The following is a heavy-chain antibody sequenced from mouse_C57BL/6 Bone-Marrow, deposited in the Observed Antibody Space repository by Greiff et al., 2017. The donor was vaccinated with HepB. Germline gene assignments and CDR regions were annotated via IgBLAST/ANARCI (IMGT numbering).Heavy chain of an antibody. CDR3: APLLLRGAMDY. D-gene: IGHD1-1*01. V-gene: IGHV1-81*01. J-gene: IGHJ4*01. CDR1: GYTFTSYG. Sequence: QVQLKESGAELARPGASVKLSCKASGYTFTSYGISWVKQRTGQGLEWIGEIYPRSGNTYYNEKFKGKATLTADKSSSTAYMELRSLPSEDSAVYFCAPLLLRGAMDYWGQGTSVTVSS. CDR2: IYPRSGNT.